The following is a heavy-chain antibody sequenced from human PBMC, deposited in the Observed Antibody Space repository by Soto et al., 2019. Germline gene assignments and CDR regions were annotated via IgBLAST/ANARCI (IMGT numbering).Heavy chain of an antibody. CDR1: RFTFSSYT. D-gene: IGHD6-13*01. CDR3: ARGGAAGIGDYFYGMGV. CDR2: ISYDGTNK. Sequence: QVQLVESGGGVVQPGRSLRLSCVASRFTFSSYTMDWVRQAPGKGLEWVAVISYDGTNKYYADSVKGRFTISRDNSKNTLYLHMNTLNPDDTAMYYCARGGAAGIGDYFYGMGVWGQGTTVTVAS. J-gene: IGHJ6*02. V-gene: IGHV3-30-3*01.